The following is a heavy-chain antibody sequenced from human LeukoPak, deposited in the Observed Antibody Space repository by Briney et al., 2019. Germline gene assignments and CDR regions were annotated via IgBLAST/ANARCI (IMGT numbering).Heavy chain of an antibody. CDR2: INHSGGT. D-gene: IGHD6-19*01. Sequence: SETLSLTCAVYGGSFSGYYWSWIRQPPGKGLEWIGEINHSGGTNYNPSLKSRVTISVDTSKNQFSLKLSSVTAADTAVYYCAREGQWPKTFDYWSQGTLVTVSS. CDR3: AREGQWPKTFDY. J-gene: IGHJ4*02. V-gene: IGHV4-34*01. CDR1: GGSFSGYY.